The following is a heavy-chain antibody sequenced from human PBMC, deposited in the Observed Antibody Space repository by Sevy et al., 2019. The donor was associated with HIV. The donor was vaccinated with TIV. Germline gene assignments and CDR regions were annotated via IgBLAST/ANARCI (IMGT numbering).Heavy chain of an antibody. V-gene: IGHV1-18*01. D-gene: IGHD2-15*01. Sequence: ASVKVSCKASGYTFTSYGISWVRQAPGQGLEWMGWISAYNGDTNYAQKLQGRVTMTTDTSTSTAYMELRSLRSDDTAVYYCAREGSPSTRNPSWLDVWGQGTTVTVSS. CDR3: AREGSPSTRNPSWLDV. J-gene: IGHJ6*02. CDR2: ISAYNGDT. CDR1: GYTFTSYG.